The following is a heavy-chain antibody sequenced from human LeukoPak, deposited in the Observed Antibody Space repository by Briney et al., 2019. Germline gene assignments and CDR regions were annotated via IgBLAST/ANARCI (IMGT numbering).Heavy chain of an antibody. Sequence: SETLSLTCAVYGGSFSGYYWSWIRQPPGKGLEWIGEINHSGSTNYNPSLKSRVTISVDTSKNQFSLKLSSVTAADTAVYYCARRRGYSYGHFDYWGQGTLVTVSS. J-gene: IGHJ4*02. V-gene: IGHV4-34*01. CDR2: INHSGST. D-gene: IGHD5-18*01. CDR3: ARRRGYSYGHFDY. CDR1: GGSFSGYY.